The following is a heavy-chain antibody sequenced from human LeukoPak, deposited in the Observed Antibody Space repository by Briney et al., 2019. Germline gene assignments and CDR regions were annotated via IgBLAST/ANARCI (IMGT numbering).Heavy chain of an antibody. Sequence: PGRSLRLSCAASGFTFSSYGMHWVRQAPGKGLEWVAVISYDGSNKYYADSVKGRFTLSRDNSKNTLYPQMNSLRAEDTAVYYCAKDESPLKSRTVTYDSWGQGALVTVSS. CDR3: AKDESPLKSRTVTYDS. CDR1: GFTFSSYG. D-gene: IGHD4-17*01. J-gene: IGHJ5*01. CDR2: ISYDGSNK. V-gene: IGHV3-30*18.